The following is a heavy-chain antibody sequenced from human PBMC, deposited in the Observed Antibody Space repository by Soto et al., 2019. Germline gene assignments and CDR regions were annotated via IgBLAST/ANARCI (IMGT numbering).Heavy chain of an antibody. J-gene: IGHJ4*02. CDR2: IYYSGST. CDR1: GGSISSGGYY. D-gene: IGHD3-22*01. Sequence: QVQLQESGPGLVKPSQTLSLTCTVSGGSISSGGYYWSWIRQHPGKGLEWIGYIYYSGSTYYNPSLKSRVTISVDTSKNQFSLKLSSVTAADTAVYYCARERATPRGIVVVITTGYFDYWGQGTLVTVSS. V-gene: IGHV4-31*03. CDR3: ARERATPRGIVVVITTGYFDY.